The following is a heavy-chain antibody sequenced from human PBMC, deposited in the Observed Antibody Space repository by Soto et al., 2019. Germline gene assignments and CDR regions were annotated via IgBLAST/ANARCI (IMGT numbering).Heavy chain of an antibody. J-gene: IGHJ4*02. CDR1: GGSISIGDYY. D-gene: IGHD4-17*01. CDR2: IYYSGST. CDR3: ARQTTVTPFYFDY. Sequence: PSETLSLTCTVSGGSISIGDYYWSWIRQPPGKGLEWIGYIYYSGSTYYNPSLKSRVTISVDTSKNQFSLKLSSVTAADTAVYYCARQTTVTPFYFDYWGQGTLVTVSS. V-gene: IGHV4-30-4*01.